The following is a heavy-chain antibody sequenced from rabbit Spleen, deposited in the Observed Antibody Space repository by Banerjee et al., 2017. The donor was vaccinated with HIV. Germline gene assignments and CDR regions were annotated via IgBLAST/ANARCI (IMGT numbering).Heavy chain of an antibody. V-gene: IGHV1S40*01. Sequence: QSLEESGGDLVKPGASLTLTCTASGFSLTSSDYMCWVRQAPGKGLDWIACIYAGSSGFTYHASWAKGRFTISKTSSTTVTLQMTSLTAAVTATYFCARDTSSSFSSYGMDLWGQGTLVSVS. CDR2: IYAGSSGFT. CDR3: ARDTSSSFSSYGMDL. CDR1: GFSLTSSDY. D-gene: IGHD1-1*01. J-gene: IGHJ6*01.